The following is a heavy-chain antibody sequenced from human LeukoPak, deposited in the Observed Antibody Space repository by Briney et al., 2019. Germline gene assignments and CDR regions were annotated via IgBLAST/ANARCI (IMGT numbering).Heavy chain of an antibody. V-gene: IGHV3-74*01. CDR2: INSDGSSI. D-gene: IGHD5-18*01. J-gene: IGHJ6*03. Sequence: GGSLSLSCAASGFTFSGYWMHWVRQAPGKGWVWVSRINSDGSSISYADSVKGRFTISRDNAKNMLYLQMNSLRTEDTAVYYCARDSEYSKGIQLWLNYYYYMDVWGKGTTVTVSS. CDR1: GFTFSGYW. CDR3: ARDSEYSKGIQLWLNYYYYMDV.